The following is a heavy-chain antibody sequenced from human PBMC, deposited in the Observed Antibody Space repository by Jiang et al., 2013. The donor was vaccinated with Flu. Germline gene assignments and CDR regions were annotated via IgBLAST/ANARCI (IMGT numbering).Heavy chain of an antibody. CDR3: ARQEARAGPGIDV. D-gene: IGHD6-19*01. Sequence: EVKKPGESLKISCKGSGYSFTSYWIGWVRQMPGKGLEWMGIIHPGDSDTRYSPSLQGQVTISADKSTSTAYLQWSSLKASDTAMYYCARQEARAGPGIDVWGQGTTVTVSS. V-gene: IGHV5-51*01. CDR1: GYSFTSYW. CDR2: IHPGDSDT. J-gene: IGHJ6*02.